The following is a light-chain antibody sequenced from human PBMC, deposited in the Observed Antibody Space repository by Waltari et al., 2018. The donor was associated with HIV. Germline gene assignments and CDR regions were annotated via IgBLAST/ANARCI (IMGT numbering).Light chain of an antibody. J-gene: IGLJ2*01. CDR3: AALTDSRYVV. CDR2: RNN. V-gene: IGLV1-47*01. CDR1: SSNIGSNF. Sequence: QSVLTQPPSASGAPGQRVTISCSGSSSNIGSNFVYWYQQLPGTAPKLLIYRNNQRPSGVPDRFSGSKSGTSASLAISGLRSEDEADYYCAALTDSRYVVFGGGTKLTVL.